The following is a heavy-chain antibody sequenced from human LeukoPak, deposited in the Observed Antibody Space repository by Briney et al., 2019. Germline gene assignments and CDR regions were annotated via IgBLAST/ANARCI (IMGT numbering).Heavy chain of an antibody. CDR1: GGSISSYY. D-gene: IGHD6-19*01. CDR3: ASLGWSKYIDY. J-gene: IGHJ4*02. V-gene: IGHV4-59*08. Sequence: PSETLSLTCTVSGGSISSYYWSWIRQPPGKGLEWIGYIYYSGSTNYNPSLKSRVTISVDTSKNQFSLKLSSVTAADTAVYYCASLGWSKYIDYWGQGTLVTASS. CDR2: IYYSGST.